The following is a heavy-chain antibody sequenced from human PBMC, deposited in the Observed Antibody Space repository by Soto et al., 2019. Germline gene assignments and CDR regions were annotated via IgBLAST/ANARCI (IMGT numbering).Heavy chain of an antibody. D-gene: IGHD2-15*01. J-gene: IGHJ4*02. CDR2: ITSSGSDT. V-gene: IGHV3-11*06. CDR3: ARVRGYCSGGSCYGYYFDY. Sequence: PGGSLRLSCAASGLALSGYYMGWIRQAPGKGLEWVSYITSSGSDTFYGDSVKGRFTISRDNAKNSLFLQMNSLRAEDTAVYYCARVRGYCSGGSCYGYYFDYWGQGTLVTVSS. CDR1: GLALSGYY.